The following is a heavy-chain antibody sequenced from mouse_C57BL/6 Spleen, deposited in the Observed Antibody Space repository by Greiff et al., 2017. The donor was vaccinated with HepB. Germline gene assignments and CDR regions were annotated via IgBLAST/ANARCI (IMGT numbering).Heavy chain of an antibody. V-gene: IGHV5-9-1*02. D-gene: IGHD1-1*01. CDR2: ISSGGDYI. CDR3: TRDRDYYGSSLDY. Sequence: EVKLVESGEGLVKPGGSLKLSCAASGFTFSSYAMSWVRQTPEKRLEWVAYISSGGDYIYYADTVKGRFTISRDNARNTLYLQMSSLKSDDTAMYYCTRDRDYYGSSLDYWGQGTTLTVSS. J-gene: IGHJ2*01. CDR1: GFTFSSYA.